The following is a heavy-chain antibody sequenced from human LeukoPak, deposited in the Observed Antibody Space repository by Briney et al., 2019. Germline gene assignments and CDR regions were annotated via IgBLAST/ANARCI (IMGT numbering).Heavy chain of an antibody. V-gene: IGHV3-30*02. Sequence: GGSLRLSCAASGFTFSNYDMHWVRQAPGKGLEWVTFIQFDGSNKYYADSVKGRFTISRDNSKDTLYLQMNSLKTEDPAVYYCAQDSWGLWFGDNIRRGGQGTLVTVSS. CDR3: AQDSWGLWFGDNIRR. D-gene: IGHD3-10*01. CDR2: IQFDGSNK. CDR1: GFTFSNYD. J-gene: IGHJ4*02.